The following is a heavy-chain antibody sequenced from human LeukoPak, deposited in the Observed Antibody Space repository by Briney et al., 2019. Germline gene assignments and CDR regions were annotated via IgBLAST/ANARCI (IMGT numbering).Heavy chain of an antibody. V-gene: IGHV3-9*01. CDR3: AKDLRPYCSGGSCFSPFDY. CDR1: GFTFDDFA. D-gene: IGHD2-15*01. Sequence: PAGSLRLSCSASGFTFDDFAMHRLPQAPGMGLKWVSTISWDSASIGYADSVKGRFTISRDNAKDSLYLQMNSLRPEDTALYYCAKDLRPYCSGGSCFSPFDYWGQGPLVTVSS. CDR2: ISWDSASI. J-gene: IGHJ4*02.